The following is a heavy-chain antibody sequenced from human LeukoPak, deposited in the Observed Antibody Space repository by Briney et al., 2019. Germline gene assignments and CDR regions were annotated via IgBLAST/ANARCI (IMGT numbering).Heavy chain of an antibody. CDR2: MNPASGNT. CDR1: AYTFTSYD. Sequence: ASVKVSCKASAYTFTSYDSNWVRQATAQGLEWMGYMNPASGNTGYAQKFQGRVTMTTDTSISTAYMELSSIRSEDTAVYYCARVPREIASMWGQGTMVTVSS. D-gene: IGHD3-16*02. J-gene: IGHJ3*01. CDR3: ARVPREIASM. V-gene: IGHV1-8*01.